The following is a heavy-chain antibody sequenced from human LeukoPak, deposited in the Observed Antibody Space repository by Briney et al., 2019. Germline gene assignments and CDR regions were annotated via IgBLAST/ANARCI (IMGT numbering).Heavy chain of an antibody. D-gene: IGHD3-10*01. CDR3: ARGLPGALRSYYYGSGSYKDYFDY. V-gene: IGHV4-34*01. CDR1: GGSFSGYY. CDR2: INHSGST. Sequence: PSETLSLTCAVYGGSFSGYYWSWLRQPPGKGLEWIGEINHSGSTNYNPSLKSRVTISVDTSKNQFSLKLSSVTAADTAVYYCARGLPGALRSYYYGSGSYKDYFDYWGQGTLVTVSS. J-gene: IGHJ4*02.